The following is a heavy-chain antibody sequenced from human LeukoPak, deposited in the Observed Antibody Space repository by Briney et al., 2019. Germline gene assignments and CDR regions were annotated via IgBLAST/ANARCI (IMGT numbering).Heavy chain of an antibody. J-gene: IGHJ3*01. CDR2: FIPIFGSP. Sequence: GASVKVSCKASVPTFTSYAINWVRQVPGQGLEWMGGFIPIFGSPTYAQKFQGRVTFTTDESTDTAYMELSTLRSDDTAVFYCAGFFYYSGDAAFDLWSQGTMVTVSA. V-gene: IGHV1-69*05. D-gene: IGHD2-15*01. CDR1: VPTFTSYA. CDR3: AGFFYYSGDAAFDL.